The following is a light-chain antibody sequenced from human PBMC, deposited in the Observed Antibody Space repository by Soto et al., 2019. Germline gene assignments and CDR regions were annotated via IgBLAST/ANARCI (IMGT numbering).Light chain of an antibody. CDR3: QQYNSHSSYT. Sequence: DLQMTQSPSTLSASVGDRVTITCRASQSISTWLAWYQQKPGKAPKLLIYTASRLESGVPSRFSGRGSGTEFTLTISSLQPDDFATYYCQQYNSHSSYTFGQGTKLEIK. CDR2: TAS. CDR1: QSISTW. V-gene: IGKV1-5*03. J-gene: IGKJ2*01.